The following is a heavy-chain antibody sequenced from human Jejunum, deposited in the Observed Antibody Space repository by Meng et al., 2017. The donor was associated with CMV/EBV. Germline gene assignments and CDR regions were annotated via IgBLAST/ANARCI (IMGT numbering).Heavy chain of an antibody. CDR1: A. Sequence: AMNWVRQIPGKGLEWVAGIKDTGVGARYADSVKGRFSISRDNARNSLSLQMDSLRVEDTALYYCARAQGYYDSGYYHSYYYYGMDMWGQGTTVTVSS. CDR3: ARAQGYYDSGYYHSYYYYGMDM. D-gene: IGHD3-22*01. CDR2: IKDTGVGA. J-gene: IGHJ6*02. V-gene: IGHV3-20*03.